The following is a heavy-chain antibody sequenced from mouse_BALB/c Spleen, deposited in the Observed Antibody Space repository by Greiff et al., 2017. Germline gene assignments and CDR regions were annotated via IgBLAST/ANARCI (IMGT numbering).Heavy chain of an antibody. D-gene: IGHD3-1*01. CDR1: GFTFSSYG. J-gene: IGHJ4*01. CDR3: ARDSSGYLYYYAMDY. Sequence: EVQRVESGGDLVKPGGSLKLSCAASGFTFSSYGMSWVRQTPDKRLEWVATISSGGSYTYYPDSVKGRFTISRDNAKNTLYLQMSSLKSEDTAMYYCARDSSGYLYYYAMDYWGQGTSVTVSS. CDR2: ISSGGSYT. V-gene: IGHV5-6*01.